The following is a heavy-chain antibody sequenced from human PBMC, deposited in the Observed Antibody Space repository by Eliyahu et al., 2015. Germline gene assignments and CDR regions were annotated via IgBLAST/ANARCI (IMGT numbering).Heavy chain of an antibody. CDR2: ISYDGSNK. J-gene: IGHJ6*03. CDR1: GFTFXXYG. D-gene: IGHD6-13*01. V-gene: IGHV3-30*18. CDR3: AKGIYSSSWYSRYYYYYYYMDV. Sequence: QVQLVESGGGVVQPGRSLRLSCAASGFTFXXYGMHLVXQAPGKGLEWVAVISYDGSNKYYADSVKGRFTISRDNSKNTLYLQMNSLRAEDTAVYYCAKGIYSSSWYSRYYYYYYYMDVWGKGTTVTVSS.